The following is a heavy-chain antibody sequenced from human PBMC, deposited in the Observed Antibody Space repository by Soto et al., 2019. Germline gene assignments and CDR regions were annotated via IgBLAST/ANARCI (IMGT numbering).Heavy chain of an antibody. D-gene: IGHD6-19*01. Sequence: QVQLVESGGGVVQPGRSLRLSCAASGFTFSSYGMHWVRQAPGKGLEWGAVISYDGSNKYYADSVKGGFTIARDNSKNTLYLQMNSLRAEDTAVYYCAEDLSPYSSGWYLFDYWGQGTLVTVSS. CDR1: GFTFSSYG. CDR2: ISYDGSNK. V-gene: IGHV3-30*18. J-gene: IGHJ4*02. CDR3: AEDLSPYSSGWYLFDY.